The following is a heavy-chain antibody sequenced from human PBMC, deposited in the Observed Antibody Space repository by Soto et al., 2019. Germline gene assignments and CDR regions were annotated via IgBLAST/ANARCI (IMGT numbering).Heavy chain of an antibody. CDR1: GFIFTDYS. V-gene: IGHV3-11*01. CDR3: ARYPKRRDGYNFDS. Sequence: PGGSLRLSCAASGFIFTDYSRTWISQAPGKGLEWVSYISNGDETTQYADSVKGRFTVSMDNAKKVLFLQMSSLRVDDTAVYYCARYPKRRDGYNFDSWGRGALVTVSS. D-gene: IGHD5-12*01. CDR2: ISNGDETT. J-gene: IGHJ4*02.